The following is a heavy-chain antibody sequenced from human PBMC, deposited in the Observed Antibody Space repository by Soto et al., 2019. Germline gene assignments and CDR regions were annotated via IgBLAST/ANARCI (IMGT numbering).Heavy chain of an antibody. CDR3: ARVVTGAPPRHNWFDP. CDR1: GFTFSDYY. V-gene: IGHV3-11*05. CDR2: ISSSSSYT. D-gene: IGHD3-10*01. Sequence: GGSLRLSCAASGFTFSDYYMSWIRQAPGKGLEWVSYISSSSSYTNYADSVKGRFTISRDNAKNSPYLQMNSLRAEDTAVYYCARVVTGAPPRHNWFDPWGQGTLVTVSS. J-gene: IGHJ5*02.